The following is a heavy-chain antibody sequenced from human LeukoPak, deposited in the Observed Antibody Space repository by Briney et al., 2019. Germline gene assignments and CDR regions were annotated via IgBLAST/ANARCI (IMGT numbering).Heavy chain of an antibody. Sequence: PGRSLRLSCAASGFTFDDYAMHWVRQAPGKGLEWVSGISWNSGSIGYADSVKGRFTISRDNAKNSLYLQMNSLRAEDTAVYYCARGGGSYYRTFDYWGQGTLVTVSS. CDR2: ISWNSGSI. J-gene: IGHJ4*02. CDR3: ARGGGSYYRTFDY. D-gene: IGHD1-26*01. CDR1: GFTFDDYA. V-gene: IGHV3-9*01.